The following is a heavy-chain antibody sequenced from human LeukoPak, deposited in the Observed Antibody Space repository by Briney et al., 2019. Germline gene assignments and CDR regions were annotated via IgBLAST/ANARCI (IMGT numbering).Heavy chain of an antibody. J-gene: IGHJ4*02. Sequence: ASVKVSCKASGYIFSDYWIHWVRQAPGRGLXCLXXIDPASGITNQPQKFQGRITVTRDTSASTVYMDLTGLTTDDTALYYCARVGAPGGLRPYHYYYWGQGTLVTVSS. CDR2: IDPASGIT. V-gene: IGHV1-2*02. CDR3: ARVGAPGGLRPYHYYY. D-gene: IGHD3-16*01. CDR1: GYIFSDYW.